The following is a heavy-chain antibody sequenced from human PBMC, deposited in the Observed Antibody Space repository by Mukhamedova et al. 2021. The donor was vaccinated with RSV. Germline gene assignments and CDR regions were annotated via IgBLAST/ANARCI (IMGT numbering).Heavy chain of an antibody. CDR3: ARADKYSSNWDLDY. J-gene: IGHJ4*02. D-gene: IGHD6-13*01. V-gene: IGHV3-53*01. Sequence: DSVKGRFTISRDNSKNTLYLQMNSLRAEDTAVYYCARADKYSSNWDLDYWGQGTLVTVSS.